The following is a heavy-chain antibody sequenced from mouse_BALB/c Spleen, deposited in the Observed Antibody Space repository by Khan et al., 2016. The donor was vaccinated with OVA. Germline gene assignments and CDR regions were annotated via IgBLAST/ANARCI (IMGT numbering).Heavy chain of an antibody. J-gene: IGHJ2*01. CDR2: ISYSGGT. CDR1: GYSITSGYA. CDR3: ARGNYYGYYFYY. V-gene: IGHV3-2*02. D-gene: IGHD1-1*01. Sequence: EVQLVESGPGLVKPSQSLSLTCTVTGYSITSGYAWNWIRQFPGNKLEWMGYISYSGGTSYNPSLKSRISITRATSKTQFFLQLNSVTPVDTATYYCARGNYYGYYFYYWGQGTPLTVSS.